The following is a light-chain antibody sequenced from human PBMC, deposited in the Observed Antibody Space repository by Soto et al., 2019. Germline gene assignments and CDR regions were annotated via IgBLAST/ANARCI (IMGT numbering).Light chain of an antibody. Sequence: QSALTQPASVSGSPGQSITISCTGTSSDVGGYNYVSWYQQHPGKAPKLMIYEVSNRPSGVSNRFSGSKSDNTASLTISGLQAEDEADYYCSSYTSSSSLYVFXTGTKVTVL. V-gene: IGLV2-14*01. J-gene: IGLJ1*01. CDR3: SSYTSSSSLYV. CDR1: SSDVGGYNY. CDR2: EVS.